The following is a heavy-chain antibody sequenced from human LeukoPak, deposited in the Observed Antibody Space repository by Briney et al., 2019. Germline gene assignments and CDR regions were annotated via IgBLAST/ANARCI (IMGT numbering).Heavy chain of an antibody. Sequence: GGSLRLSCAASGFTFSSYWMSWVRQAPGKGLEWVANIKQDGSEKYYVDSVKGRVTISRDNAKNSLYLQMNSLRAEDTALYYCARIAAAGGANGWFDPWGQGTLVTVSS. CDR3: ARIAAAGGANGWFDP. J-gene: IGHJ5*02. CDR1: GFTFSSYW. V-gene: IGHV3-7*03. D-gene: IGHD6-13*01. CDR2: IKQDGSEK.